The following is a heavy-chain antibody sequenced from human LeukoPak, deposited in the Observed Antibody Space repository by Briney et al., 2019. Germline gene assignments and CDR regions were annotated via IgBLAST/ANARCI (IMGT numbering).Heavy chain of an antibody. J-gene: IGHJ4*02. CDR3: ARDEGPIAAAAFDY. Sequence: SETLSHTCAVCGGSFSGYYWSWIRQPPGKGLEWIGEINHSGSTNYNPSLKSRVTISVDTSKNQFSLKLSSVTAADTAVYYCARDEGPIAAAAFDYWGQGTLVTVSS. CDR1: GGSFSGYY. V-gene: IGHV4-34*01. D-gene: IGHD6-13*01. CDR2: INHSGST.